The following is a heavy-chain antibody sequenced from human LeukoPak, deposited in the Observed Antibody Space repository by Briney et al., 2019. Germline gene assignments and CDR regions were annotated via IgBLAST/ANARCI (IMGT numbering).Heavy chain of an antibody. CDR1: GYTLTELS. CDR3: ARLGDYEGFGY. CDR2: FDPEHGET. D-gene: IGHD3-16*01. J-gene: IGHJ4*02. V-gene: IGHV1-24*01. Sequence: GASVKVSCKVSGYTLTELSMHWVRQAPGKGLEWMGGFDPEHGETVYAQKFQGRLTMTEDTSTHTAYMELSSLRSDDTAVYYCARLGDYEGFGYWGQGTLVTVSS.